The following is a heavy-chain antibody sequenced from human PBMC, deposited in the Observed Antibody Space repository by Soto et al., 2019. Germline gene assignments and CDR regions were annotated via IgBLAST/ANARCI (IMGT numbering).Heavy chain of an antibody. CDR1: GYNFTSYD. V-gene: IGHV1-8*01. Sequence: VKVSCKASGYNFTSYDIIWVRQATGQGLEWMVWMSPASGQRGIEEKFRGRGTMTRDISINTAYLEVSSPTSDDPAHFYCARVGYSAVWVLSYWGQGTLVTVSS. D-gene: IGHD4-4*01. J-gene: IGHJ4*02. CDR3: ARVGYSAVWVLSY. CDR2: MSPASGQR.